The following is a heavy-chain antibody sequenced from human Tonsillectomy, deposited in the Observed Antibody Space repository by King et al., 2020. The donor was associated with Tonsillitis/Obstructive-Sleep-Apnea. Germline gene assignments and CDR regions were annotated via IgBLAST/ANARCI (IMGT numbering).Heavy chain of an antibody. D-gene: IGHD3-3*01. CDR2: IYYSGST. J-gene: IGHJ6*04. V-gene: IGHV4-61*01. CDR3: ARDIVVDDFWSGYFV. Sequence: VQLQESGPGLVKPSETLSLTCTVSGGSVSSGSYYWSWIRQPPGKGLEWIGYIYYSGSTNYNPSLKGRVTISVDTSKNQFSLKLSSVTAADTAVYYCARDIVVDDFWSGYFVWGKGTTVTVSS. CDR1: GGSVSSGSYY.